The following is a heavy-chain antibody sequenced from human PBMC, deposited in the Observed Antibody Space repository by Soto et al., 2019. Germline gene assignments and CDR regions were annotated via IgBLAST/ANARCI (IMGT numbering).Heavy chain of an antibody. V-gene: IGHV1-58*01. J-gene: IGHJ6*02. CDR3: AAEGVYYDFWSGPGGMDV. CDR2: IVVGSGNT. CDR1: GFTFTSSA. Sequence: ASVKVSCKASGFTFTSSAVQWVRQARGQRLEWIGWIVVGSGNTNYAQKFQERVTITRDMSTSTAYMELSSLRSEDTAVYYCAAEGVYYDFWSGPGGMDVWGQGTTVTVSS. D-gene: IGHD3-3*01.